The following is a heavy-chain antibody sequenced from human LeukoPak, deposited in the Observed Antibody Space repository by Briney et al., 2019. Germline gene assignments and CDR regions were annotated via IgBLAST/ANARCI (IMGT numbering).Heavy chain of an antibody. J-gene: IGHJ4*02. CDR3: AKRSDYGGNWNYLDY. D-gene: IGHD4-23*01. CDR2: ISDGGGST. Sequence: PGGSLRLSCAASGFTFSSYGMSWVRQAPGKGLEWVSAISDGGGSTYYADSVRGRFTISRDNSKNTLYLQMISLRADDTAVHYCAKRSDYGGNWNYLDYWGQGTLVTVSS. V-gene: IGHV3-23*01. CDR1: GFTFSSYG.